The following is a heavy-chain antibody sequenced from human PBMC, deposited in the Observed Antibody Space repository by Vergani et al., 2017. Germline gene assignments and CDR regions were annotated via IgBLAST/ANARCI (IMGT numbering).Heavy chain of an antibody. J-gene: IGHJ6*03. CDR1: GGSFSGYY. CDR3: ARRSCSSTSCYEHYYYYMDV. D-gene: IGHD2-2*01. CDR2: INHSGRT. V-gene: IGHV4-34*01. Sequence: QVQLQQWGAGLLKPSETLSLTCAVYGGSFSGYYWSWIRQPPGKGLEWIGEINHSGRTNYNPSLKSRVTISVDTSKNQFSLKLSSVTDADTAVYYCARRSCSSTSCYEHYYYYMDVWGKGTTVTVSS.